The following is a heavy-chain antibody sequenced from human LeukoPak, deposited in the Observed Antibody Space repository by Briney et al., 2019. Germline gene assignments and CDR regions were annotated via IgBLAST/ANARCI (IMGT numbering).Heavy chain of an antibody. CDR1: GFTFSSYE. CDR3: ARLAGSGRRDYYYAMDV. J-gene: IGHJ6*04. V-gene: IGHV3-48*03. Sequence: GGSLRLSCAASGFTFSSYEMNWVRQAPGKGLEWVSSISTSGSTIYYADSVKGRFTISRDNDKNSLYLQMNSLRAEDTAVYYCARLAGSGRRDYYYAMDVWGKGTTVTVSS. CDR2: ISTSGSTI. D-gene: IGHD3-10*01.